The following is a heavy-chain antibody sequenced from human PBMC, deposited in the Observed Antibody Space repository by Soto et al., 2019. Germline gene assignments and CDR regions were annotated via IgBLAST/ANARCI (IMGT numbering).Heavy chain of an antibody. CDR1: GFTFSSYA. J-gene: IGHJ4*02. CDR2: ISGSGGST. Sequence: GGSLRLSCAASGFTFSSYAMSWVRQAPGKGLEWVSAISGSGGSTYYADSVKGRFTISRDNSKNTLYLQMNSLRAEDTAVYYCAKDHPITGIFSSHLFDYWGQGTLVTVSS. D-gene: IGHD2-21*01. CDR3: AKDHPITGIFSSHLFDY. V-gene: IGHV3-23*01.